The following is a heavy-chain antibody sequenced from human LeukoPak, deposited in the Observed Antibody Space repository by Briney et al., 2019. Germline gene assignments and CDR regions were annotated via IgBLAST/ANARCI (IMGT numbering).Heavy chain of an antibody. CDR2: IYYSGST. Sequence: PSETLSLTCTVSGGSISSGSYYWSWIRQHPGKGLEWIGYIYYSGSTYYNPSLKSRVTISVDTSKNQFSLKLSSVTAADTAVYYCARDAGYSSPPPGRAFDIWGQGTMVTVSS. V-gene: IGHV4-31*03. D-gene: IGHD6-13*01. CDR1: GGSISSGSYY. J-gene: IGHJ3*02. CDR3: ARDAGYSSPPPGRAFDI.